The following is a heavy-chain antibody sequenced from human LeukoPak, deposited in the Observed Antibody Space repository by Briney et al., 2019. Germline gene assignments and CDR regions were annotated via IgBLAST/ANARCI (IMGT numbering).Heavy chain of an antibody. CDR2: ISGSGGST. CDR1: GFTFSSYA. V-gene: IGHV3-23*01. D-gene: IGHD3-9*01. CDR3: AKPTPLFYDILTGPIDY. J-gene: IGHJ4*02. Sequence: PGGSLRLSCAASGFTFSSYAMSWVRQAPGKGLEWVSAISGSGGSTYYADSVKGRFTISRDNPKNTLYLQMNSLRAEDTAVYYCAKPTPLFYDILTGPIDYWGQGTLVTVSS.